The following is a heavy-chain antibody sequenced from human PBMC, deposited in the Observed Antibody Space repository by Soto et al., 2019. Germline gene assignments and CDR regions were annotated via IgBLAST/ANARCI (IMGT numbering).Heavy chain of an antibody. CDR3: ARAPGSGWYFGFDY. CDR2: IYYSGST. V-gene: IGHV4-59*01. J-gene: IGHJ4*02. CDR1: GGSISSYY. Sequence: SETLSLTCTVSGGSISSYYWSWIRQPPGKGLEWIGYIYYSGSTNYNPSLKSRVTISVDTSKNQFSLKLSSVTAADTAVYYCARAPGSGWYFGFDYWGQGTLVTVSS. D-gene: IGHD6-19*01.